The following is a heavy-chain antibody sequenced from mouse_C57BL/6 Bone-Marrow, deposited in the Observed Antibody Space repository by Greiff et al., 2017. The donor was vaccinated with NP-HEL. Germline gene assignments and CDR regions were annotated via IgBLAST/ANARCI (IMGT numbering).Heavy chain of an antibody. Sequence: EVKLVESGPGLVKPSQSLSLTCSVTGYSITSGYYWNWIRQFPGNKLEWMGYISYDGSNNYNPSLKNRISITRDTSKNQFFLKLNSVTTEDTATYYCARDYGSSPPAFAYWGQGTLVTVSA. D-gene: IGHD1-1*01. V-gene: IGHV3-6*01. CDR1: GYSITSGYY. CDR2: ISYDGSN. CDR3: ARDYGSSPPAFAY. J-gene: IGHJ3*01.